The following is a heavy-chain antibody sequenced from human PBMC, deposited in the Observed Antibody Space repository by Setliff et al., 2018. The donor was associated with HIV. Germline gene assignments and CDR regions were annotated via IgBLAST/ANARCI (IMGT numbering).Heavy chain of an antibody. Sequence: GESLKISCRASGYTFTNYWIGWVRQMPGKGLEWIGVIYPGDSVTRYGPSFQGQVFISADRSITTAYLEWSSLKPSDTAMYYCVKVWGSRYFYMDVWGKGTMVTVSS. V-gene: IGHV5-51*01. D-gene: IGHD3-16*01. CDR3: VKVWGSRYFYMDV. CDR2: IYPGDSVT. J-gene: IGHJ6*03. CDR1: GYTFTNYW.